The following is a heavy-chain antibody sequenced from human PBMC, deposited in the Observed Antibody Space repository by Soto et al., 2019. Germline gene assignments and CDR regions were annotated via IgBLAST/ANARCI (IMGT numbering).Heavy chain of an antibody. Sequence: SETLSLTCTVSGGPISSSSYYWGWIRQPPGKGLQWIGSLYYSGSTYYNPSLKSRVTISVDTSKNQFSLKLNSVTAADTAVYYCARLRAYFPQGYATSWNDFFGYFQHWGQGTLVTVSS. CDR3: ARLRAYFPQGYATSWNDFFGYFQH. J-gene: IGHJ1*01. CDR2: LYYSGST. V-gene: IGHV4-39*01. D-gene: IGHD1-1*01. CDR1: GGPISSSSYY.